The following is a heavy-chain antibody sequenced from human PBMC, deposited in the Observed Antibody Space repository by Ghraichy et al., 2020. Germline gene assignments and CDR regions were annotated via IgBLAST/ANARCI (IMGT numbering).Heavy chain of an antibody. Sequence: SETLSLTCTVSGGSISSSNYYWGWIRQPPGKGLEWIGTIYYSGGTYYNPSLKSRVTISVDTYKKQFSLKLTSVTAADTAVYYCASGITPPERRFDPWGQGTLVNVYS. CDR1: GGSISSSNYY. V-gene: IGHV4-39*07. J-gene: IGHJ5*02. CDR2: IYYSGGT. D-gene: IGHD3-3*01. CDR3: ASGITPPERRFDP.